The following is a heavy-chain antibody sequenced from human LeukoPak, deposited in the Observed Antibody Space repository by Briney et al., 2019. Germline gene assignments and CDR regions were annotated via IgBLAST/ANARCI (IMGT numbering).Heavy chain of an antibody. V-gene: IGHV3-7*03. CDR1: GFTFSTYW. D-gene: IGHD5-18*01. Sequence: QSGGSLRLSCAASGFTFSTYWMTWVRQAPGKAPEWVANIKQDGSEKYYVDSVKGRFTISRDNAKNSLYLQMNSLRAEDTALYYCASSEGTAMVTGDYWGQGTLVTVSS. CDR2: IKQDGSEK. J-gene: IGHJ4*02. CDR3: ASSEGTAMVTGDY.